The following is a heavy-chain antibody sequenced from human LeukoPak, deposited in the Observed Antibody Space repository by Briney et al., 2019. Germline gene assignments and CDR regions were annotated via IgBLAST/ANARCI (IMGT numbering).Heavy chain of an antibody. V-gene: IGHV4-34*01. J-gene: IGHJ6*03. Sequence: SETLSLTCTVSGDSITTHYWSWIRQPPGKGLEWIGEINHSGSTKYNSSLKSRVTISVDTSKNQFSLKLSSVTAADTAVYYCARRLGRKFGERFYYYHYMDVWGKGTTVTISS. CDR3: ARRLGRKFGERFYYYHYMDV. CDR1: GDSITTHY. D-gene: IGHD3-10*01. CDR2: INHSGST.